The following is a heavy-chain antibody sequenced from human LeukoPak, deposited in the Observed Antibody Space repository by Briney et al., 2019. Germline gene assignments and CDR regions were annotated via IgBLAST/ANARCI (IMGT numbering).Heavy chain of an antibody. CDR3: ARSGSSITIFGVVIEYFQH. J-gene: IGHJ1*01. CDR1: GGSISSYY. CDR2: IYYSGST. D-gene: IGHD3-3*01. V-gene: IGHV4-59*08. Sequence: PSETLSLTCTVSGGSISSYYWSWIRQPPGKGLEWIGYIYYSGSTSYNPSLKSRVTISVDTSKNQFSLKLSSVTAADTAVYYCARSGSSITIFGVVIEYFQHWGQGTLVTVSS.